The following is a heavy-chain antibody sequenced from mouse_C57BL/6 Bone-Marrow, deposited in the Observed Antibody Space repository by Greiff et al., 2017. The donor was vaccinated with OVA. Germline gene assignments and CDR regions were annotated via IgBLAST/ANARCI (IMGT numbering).Heavy chain of an antibody. CDR1: GYTFTSYW. CDR3: ASAAYYSKLY. CDR2: IHPNSGST. V-gene: IGHV1-64*01. D-gene: IGHD2-5*01. Sequence: VQLHQPGAELVKPGASVKLSCKASGYTFTSYWMHWVKQRPGQGLEWIGMIHPNSGSTNYNEKFKSKATLTVDKSSSTAYMQLSSLTSEDSAVYYCASAAYYSKLYWGQGTTLTVSS. J-gene: IGHJ2*01.